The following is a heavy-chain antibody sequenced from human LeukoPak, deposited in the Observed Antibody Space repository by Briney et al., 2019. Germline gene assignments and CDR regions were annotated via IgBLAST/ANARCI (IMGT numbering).Heavy chain of an antibody. D-gene: IGHD3-22*01. J-gene: IGHJ4*02. CDR2: TSSSGNTI. CDR1: GFIFSDYY. Sequence: GGSLRLSCAASGFIFSDYYMSWIRQAPGKGLEWVSYTSSSGNTIYYADSVKGRFTISRDNAKNSLYLQMNSLRAEDTAVYYCARRGFDQSPHSSAKLEDYWGQGTLVTVSS. V-gene: IGHV3-11*01. CDR3: ARRGFDQSPHSSAKLEDY.